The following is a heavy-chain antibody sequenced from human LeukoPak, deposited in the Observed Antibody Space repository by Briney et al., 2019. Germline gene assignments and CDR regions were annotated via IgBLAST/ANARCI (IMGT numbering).Heavy chain of an antibody. V-gene: IGHV4-39*07. D-gene: IGHD1-26*01. CDR3: ARSRGPYGGSYFHFDY. CDR1: GVSISSSNYY. CDR2: IYYSGST. Sequence: PSETLSLTCTVSGVSISSSNYYWGWVRQPPGKGLEWVGSIYYSGSTYYNPSLKSRVTMSVDTSKNQFSLKLSSVTAADTAVYYCARSRGPYGGSYFHFDYWGQGTLVTVSS. J-gene: IGHJ4*02.